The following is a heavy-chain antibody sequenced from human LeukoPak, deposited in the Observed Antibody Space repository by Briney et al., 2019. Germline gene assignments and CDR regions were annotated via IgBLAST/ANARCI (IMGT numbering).Heavy chain of an antibody. Sequence: SETLSLTCAVYGGSFSGYYWSWIRQPPGKGLEWIGEIKHSGSTNYNPSLKSRVTISVDTSKNQFSLKLSSVTAADTAVYYCARYGDQWLVLDYWGQGILVTVSS. CDR3: ARYGDQWLVLDY. D-gene: IGHD6-19*01. J-gene: IGHJ4*02. CDR1: GGSFSGYY. CDR2: IKHSGST. V-gene: IGHV4-34*01.